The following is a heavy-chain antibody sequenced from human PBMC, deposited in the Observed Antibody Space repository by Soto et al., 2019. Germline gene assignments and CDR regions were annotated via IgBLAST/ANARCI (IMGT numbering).Heavy chain of an antibody. CDR3: ARGGGVTTTGDDY. J-gene: IGHJ4*02. CDR2: IYHSGST. D-gene: IGHD4-4*01. CDR1: GGSINTATHS. Sequence: QLQLQESGSGLVKPSQTLSLTCAVSGGSINTATHSWSWIRQPPGKGLEWIGYIYHSGSTYYNPSVKSRVTISIGKSNNQFALRLSSVTAADAAGYYCARGGGVTTTGDDYWGLGILVTVSS. V-gene: IGHV4-30-2*01.